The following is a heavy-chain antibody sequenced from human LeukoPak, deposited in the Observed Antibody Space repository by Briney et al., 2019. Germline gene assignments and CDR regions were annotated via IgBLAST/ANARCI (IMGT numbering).Heavy chain of an antibody. V-gene: IGHV3-30*02. J-gene: IGHJ4*02. CDR2: IRYDGSNK. D-gene: IGHD6-13*01. CDR3: AKAMPFIAAAGTGFDY. CDR1: GFTFSTYG. Sequence: GGSLRLSCAASGFTFSTYGMHWVRQAPGKGLDWVAFIRYDGSNKYYADSVKGRFTISRDNSKNTLYLQMNSLRAEGTAVYYCAKAMPFIAAAGTGFDYWGQGTLVTVSS.